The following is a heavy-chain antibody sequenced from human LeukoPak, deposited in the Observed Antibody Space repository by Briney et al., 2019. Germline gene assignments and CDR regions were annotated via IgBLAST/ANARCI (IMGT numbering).Heavy chain of an antibody. V-gene: IGHV1-69*04. Sequence: ASVKVSCKASGGTFSSYAISWVRQAPGQGLEWMGRIIPILGIANYAQKFQGRVTITADKSTSTAYMELSSLRSEDTAVYYCAKDLGKNWSYFPYWGQGTLVTVSS. D-gene: IGHD1-1*01. J-gene: IGHJ4*02. CDR1: GGTFSSYA. CDR3: AKDLGKNWSYFPY. CDR2: IIPILGIA.